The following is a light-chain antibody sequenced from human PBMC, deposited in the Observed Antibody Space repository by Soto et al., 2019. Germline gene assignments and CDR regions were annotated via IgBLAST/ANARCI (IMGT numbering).Light chain of an antibody. J-gene: IGKJ2*01. Sequence: DIQMTQSPSTLSASVGDRVTITCRASQFVNKWLAWYQQKPGKAPKLLIYKASDLENGVSSRFSGSGSGTQFTLTINRVQPDDSATYYRQQYISYCSFGQGTRLDI. CDR2: KAS. V-gene: IGKV1-5*03. CDR1: QFVNKW. CDR3: QQYISYCS.